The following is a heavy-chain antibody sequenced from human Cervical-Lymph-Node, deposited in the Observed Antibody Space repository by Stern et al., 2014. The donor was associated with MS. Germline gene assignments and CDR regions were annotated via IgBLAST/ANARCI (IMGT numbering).Heavy chain of an antibody. CDR3: VRAYSGSYSASAY. CDR2: IYPTDSDT. CDR1: GYSFTSYW. D-gene: IGHD1-26*01. Sequence: VQLVQSGAEVKKPGQSLKISCKGSGYSFTSYWIGWVRQMPGKGLEWMGIIYPTDSDTRYSPSFQGQVTISVDKSIPTAYLQWSSLKASDTAMYYCVRAYSGSYSASAYWGQGTLVTVSS. J-gene: IGHJ4*02. V-gene: IGHV5-51*01.